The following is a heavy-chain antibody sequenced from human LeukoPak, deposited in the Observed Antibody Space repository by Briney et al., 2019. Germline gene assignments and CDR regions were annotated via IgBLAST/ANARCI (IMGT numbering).Heavy chain of an antibody. Sequence: SETLSLTCTVSGGSLSSSSYYWGWIRQPPGKGLEWIGSIYYSGSTYYNPSLKSRVTISVDTSKNQFSLKLSSVTAADTAVYYCARQELEPTFDYWGQGTLVTVSS. D-gene: IGHD1-1*01. CDR2: IYYSGST. CDR1: GGSLSSSSYY. CDR3: ARQELEPTFDY. V-gene: IGHV4-39*01. J-gene: IGHJ4*02.